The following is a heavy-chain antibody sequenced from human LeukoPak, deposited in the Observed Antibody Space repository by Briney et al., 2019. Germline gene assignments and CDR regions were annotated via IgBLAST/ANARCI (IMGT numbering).Heavy chain of an antibody. V-gene: IGHV4-59*08. CDR3: ARKTGVDTAMVFDY. CDR2: IYYSGST. Sequence: PSETLSLTCTVSGGSISSYYWSWIRQPPGKGLEWIGYIYYSGSTNYNPSLKSRVTISVDTSKNQFSLKLSSVTAADTAVYYCARKTGVDTAMVFDYWGQGTLVTVSS. CDR1: GGSISSYY. J-gene: IGHJ4*02. D-gene: IGHD5-18*01.